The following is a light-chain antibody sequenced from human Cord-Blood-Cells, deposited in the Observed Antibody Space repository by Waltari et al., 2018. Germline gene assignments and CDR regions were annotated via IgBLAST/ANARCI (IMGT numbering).Light chain of an antibody. CDR3: QQYYSTPPA. J-gene: IGKJ1*01. CDR2: WAS. Sequence: DIVMTQYPDSLAVSLGESATINCKFSQSVLYSSNNKNYLAWYQQKPGQPPKLLIYWASTRESGVPDRFSGSGSGTDFTLTSSSLQAEDVAVYYCQQYYSTPPAFGQGTKVEIK. CDR1: QSVLYSSNNKNY. V-gene: IGKV4-1*01.